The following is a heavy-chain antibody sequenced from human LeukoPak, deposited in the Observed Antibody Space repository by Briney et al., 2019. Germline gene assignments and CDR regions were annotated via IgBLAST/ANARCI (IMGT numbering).Heavy chain of an antibody. V-gene: IGHV3-23*01. CDR2: ISGSGGST. CDR3: AKSYSYYHMDD. Sequence: GGSLRLSCAASGFTFSSYAMSWVRQAPGKGLEWVSGISGSGGSTYYADSVKGRFTISRDNSKNTLYLQMNSLRGDDTAVYYCAKSYSYYHMDDWGKGTSVTVSS. CDR1: GFTFSSYA. J-gene: IGHJ6*03.